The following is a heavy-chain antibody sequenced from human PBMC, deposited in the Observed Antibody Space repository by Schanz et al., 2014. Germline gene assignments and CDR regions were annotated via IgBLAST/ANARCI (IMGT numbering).Heavy chain of an antibody. CDR3: AREGTVIRGLSGWFDP. J-gene: IGHJ5*02. CDR1: GYMYTSHF. CDR2: INPNSGGT. V-gene: IGHV1-2*06. Sequence: QVQLVQSGAEVEKPGASVTVSCKASGYMYTSHFLHWVRQAPGQGLEYMGRINPNSGGTNFAQKFQGRVTMTRDTSISTVYMELSRLRSDDTAVYYCAREGTVIRGLSGWFDPWGQGTLVTVSS. D-gene: IGHD3-10*01.